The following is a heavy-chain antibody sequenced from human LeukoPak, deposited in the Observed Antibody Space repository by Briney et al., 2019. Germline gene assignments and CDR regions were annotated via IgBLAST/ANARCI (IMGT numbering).Heavy chain of an antibody. CDR3: ATDTSGSYFGYYYMDV. Sequence: SETLSLTCAVYGGSFSGYYWSWIRQPPGKGLEWIGEINHSGSTNYNPSLKSRVTISVDTSKNQFSLKLSSVTAADTAVYYCATDTSGSYFGYYYMDVWGKGTTVTISS. CDR2: INHSGST. CDR1: GGSFSGYY. D-gene: IGHD1-26*01. V-gene: IGHV4-34*01. J-gene: IGHJ6*03.